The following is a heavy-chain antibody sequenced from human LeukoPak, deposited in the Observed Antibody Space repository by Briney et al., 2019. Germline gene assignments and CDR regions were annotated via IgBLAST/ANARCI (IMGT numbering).Heavy chain of an antibody. J-gene: IGHJ4*02. Sequence: SETLSLTCAVYGGSFSGYYWSWIRHPPGKGLEWIGEINHSGSTNYNPSLKSRVTISVDTSKNQFSLKLSSVTAADTAVYYCARGGPYSSGYWGQGTLVTVSS. CDR3: ARGGPYSSGY. CDR2: INHSGST. CDR1: GGSFSGYY. V-gene: IGHV4-34*01. D-gene: IGHD1-26*01.